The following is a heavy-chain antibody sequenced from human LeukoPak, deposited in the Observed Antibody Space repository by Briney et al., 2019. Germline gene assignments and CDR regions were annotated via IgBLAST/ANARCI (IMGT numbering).Heavy chain of an antibody. Sequence: SETLSLTCTVSGGSISSGGYYWSWIRQHPGKGLEWIGYIYYSGSTNYNPSLKSRVTISVDTSKNQFSLKLSSVTAADTAVYYCARDRRCSNWFDPWGQGTLVTVSS. V-gene: IGHV4-31*03. CDR3: ARDRRCSNWFDP. CDR1: GGSISSGGYY. J-gene: IGHJ5*02. CDR2: IYYSGST. D-gene: IGHD2-15*01.